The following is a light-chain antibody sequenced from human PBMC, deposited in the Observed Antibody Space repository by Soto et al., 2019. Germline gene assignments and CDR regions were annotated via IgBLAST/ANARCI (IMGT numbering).Light chain of an antibody. CDR1: QGISSY. CDR2: AAS. Sequence: AILMTQSPSSLSASPGDRVTITCRASQGISSYLAWYQQKPGKAPKLLIYAASTLQSGVPSRFSGSGSGTDFTLTISSLQPEDFATYYCQQSYSTPRTFGQGTRLEIK. V-gene: IGKV1-8*01. CDR3: QQSYSTPRT. J-gene: IGKJ5*01.